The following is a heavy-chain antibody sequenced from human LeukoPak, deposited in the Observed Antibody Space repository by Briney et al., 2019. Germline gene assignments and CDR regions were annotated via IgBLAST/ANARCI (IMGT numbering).Heavy chain of an antibody. CDR1: GFTFSNAW. CDR2: IKSKTDGGTT. CDR3: TTETYYYGSGRGLYGMDV. V-gene: IGHV3-15*01. J-gene: IGHJ6*02. D-gene: IGHD3-10*01. Sequence: PRGSLRLSCAASGFTFSNAWISSGRQAPGKGPECGGRIKSKTDGGTTDYAAPVKGRFTISRDDSKNTLYLQMNSLKTEDTAVYYCTTETYYYGSGRGLYGMDVWGQGTTVTVSS.